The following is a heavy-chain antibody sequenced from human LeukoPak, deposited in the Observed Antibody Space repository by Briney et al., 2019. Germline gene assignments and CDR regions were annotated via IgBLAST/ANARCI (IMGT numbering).Heavy chain of an antibody. D-gene: IGHD6-13*01. Sequence: GGSLRLSCAASGFTYSSYRMNWVRQAPGKGLEWVSYISSSGSTIYYADSVKGRFTISRDNAKNSLYLQMNSLRAEDTAVYYCARIGASSWYEDYWGQGTLVTVSS. CDR1: GFTYSSYR. CDR3: ARIGASSWYEDY. V-gene: IGHV3-48*04. CDR2: ISSSGSTI. J-gene: IGHJ4*02.